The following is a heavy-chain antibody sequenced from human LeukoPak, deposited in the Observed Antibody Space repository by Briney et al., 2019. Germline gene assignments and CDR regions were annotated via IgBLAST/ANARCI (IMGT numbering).Heavy chain of an antibody. V-gene: IGHV1-2*02. Sequence: ASVKVSCKASGYTFTGYYMHWVRQAPGQGLEWMGWINPNSGGTNYAQKFQGRVTMTRDTSISTAYMELSRLRSDDTAVYYCAKSAAGSHYYYYMDVWGKGTTVTVSS. CDR2: INPNSGGT. J-gene: IGHJ6*03. CDR3: AKSAAGSHYYYYMDV. CDR1: GYTFTGYY. D-gene: IGHD6-13*01.